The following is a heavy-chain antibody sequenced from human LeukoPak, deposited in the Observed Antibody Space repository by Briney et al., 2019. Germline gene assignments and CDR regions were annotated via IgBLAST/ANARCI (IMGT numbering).Heavy chain of an antibody. Sequence: GGSLRLSCAASGFTFTTYTMAWVRQAPGKELEWVSTISGTGGSTAYADSVKGRFTISRDNSKNTLSLQMNSLGAEDTAVYYCVKDAFYASGTYYDSWGQGTLVAVSS. V-gene: IGHV3-23*01. CDR2: ISGTGGST. CDR1: GFTFTTYT. D-gene: IGHD3-10*01. J-gene: IGHJ5*02. CDR3: VKDAFYASGTYYDS.